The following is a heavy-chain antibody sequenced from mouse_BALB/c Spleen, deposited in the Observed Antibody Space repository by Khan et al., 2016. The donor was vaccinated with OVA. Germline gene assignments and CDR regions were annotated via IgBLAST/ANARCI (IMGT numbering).Heavy chain of an antibody. CDR1: GYTFPNYW. J-gene: IGHJ2*01. CDR2: TYPGGGYT. D-gene: IGHD3-1*01. CDR3: GRRGAARGTWDYFDY. Sequence: QVQLKQSGAELVRPGTSVKMSCKAAGYTFPNYWIGWVKQRPGHCLEWIGDTYPGGGYTNYNENFTGKVTLTADTSSSTAYIQLSGLTSEDSAIYDGGRRGAARGTWDYFDYWGQGTTLTVSA. V-gene: IGHV1-63*02.